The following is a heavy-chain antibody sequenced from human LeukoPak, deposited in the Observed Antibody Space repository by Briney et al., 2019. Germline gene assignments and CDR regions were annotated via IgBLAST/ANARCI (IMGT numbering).Heavy chain of an antibody. CDR2: IKNKADGYTT. CDR3: GDLGSAGTDH. Sequence: PGGSLRLSCAASGFTFSPHHMDWVRQAPGQGPEGVGLIKNKADGYTTIYAASVKGRFTISRDDSKNSVYLQMDSLKTEDTAMYYCGDLGSAGTDHWGQGTLVTVSS. J-gene: IGHJ4*02. D-gene: IGHD3-10*01. CDR1: GFTFSPHH. V-gene: IGHV3-72*01.